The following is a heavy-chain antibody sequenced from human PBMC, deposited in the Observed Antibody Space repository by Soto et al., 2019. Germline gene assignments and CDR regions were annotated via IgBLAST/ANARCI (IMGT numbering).Heavy chain of an antibody. V-gene: IGHV3-30-3*01. D-gene: IGHD5-18*01. CDR3: AIDLSSYGYGAAFDI. Sequence: QVQLVESGGGVVQPGRSLRLSCAASGFTFSSYAMHWVRQAPGKGLEWVAVISYDGSNKYYADSVKGRFTISRDNSKNTLYLQMNSLRAEDTAVYYCAIDLSSYGYGAAFDIWGQGTMVTVSS. J-gene: IGHJ3*02. CDR2: ISYDGSNK. CDR1: GFTFSSYA.